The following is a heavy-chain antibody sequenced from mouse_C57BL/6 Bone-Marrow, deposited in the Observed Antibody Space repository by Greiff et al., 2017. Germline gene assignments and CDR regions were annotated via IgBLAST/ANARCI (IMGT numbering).Heavy chain of an antibody. CDR3: ARGGITTVVATRNYFDY. J-gene: IGHJ2*01. CDR1: GYTFTSYW. D-gene: IGHD1-1*01. CDR2: IYPGSGST. V-gene: IGHV1-55*01. Sequence: QVQLQQPGAELVKPGASVKMSCKASGYTFTSYWITWVKQRPGQGLEWIGDIYPGSGSTNYNEKFKSKATLTVDTSSSTAYMQLSSLTSEDSAVYYGARGGITTVVATRNYFDYWGQGTTLTVSS.